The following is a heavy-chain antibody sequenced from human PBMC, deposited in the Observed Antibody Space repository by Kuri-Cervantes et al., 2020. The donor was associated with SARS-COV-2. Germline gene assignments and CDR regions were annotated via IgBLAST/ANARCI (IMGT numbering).Heavy chain of an antibody. D-gene: IGHD3-3*01. CDR2: ISSRGDTV. J-gene: IGHJ4*02. V-gene: IGHV3-48*03. Sequence: LSLTCAASGFTFSDYELNWVRQAPGKGLEWLSYISSRGDTVYYADSVKGRFTISRDNSKNTLYLQMNSLRAEDTAVYYCAKAGDADFWSGYYTVDYWGQGTLVTVSS. CDR3: AKAGDADFWSGYYTVDY. CDR1: GFTFSDYE.